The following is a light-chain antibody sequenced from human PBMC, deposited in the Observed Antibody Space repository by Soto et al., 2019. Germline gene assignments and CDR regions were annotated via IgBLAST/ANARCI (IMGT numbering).Light chain of an antibody. J-gene: IGKJ4*01. Sequence: EIVMTQSPATLSVSPGGTASLSCRASQSVSSSLAWYQQKPGQAPRLLIFGASTRATGIPARFSGGGSGTEFTLIISSLQSEDFAVYYCQQYNNRPLTFGGGTKVDIK. CDR3: QQYNNRPLT. CDR2: GAS. V-gene: IGKV3-15*01. CDR1: QSVSSS.